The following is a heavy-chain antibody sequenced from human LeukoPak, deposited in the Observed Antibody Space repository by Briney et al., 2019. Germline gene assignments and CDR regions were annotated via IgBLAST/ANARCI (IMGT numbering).Heavy chain of an antibody. CDR2: INHSGNT. Sequence: PSETLSLTCAVYGGSFSAYYWSWIRQPPGRGLEWIGEINHSGNTNYNPSLKSRVTISVDTSKNQFSLKLSSVTAADTAVYYCAKVAAAGTLYFQHWGQGTLVTVSS. D-gene: IGHD6-13*01. J-gene: IGHJ1*01. V-gene: IGHV4-34*01. CDR1: GGSFSAYY. CDR3: AKVAAAGTLYFQH.